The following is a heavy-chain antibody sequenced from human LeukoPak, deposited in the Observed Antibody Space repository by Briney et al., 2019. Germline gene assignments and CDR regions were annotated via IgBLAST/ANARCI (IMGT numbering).Heavy chain of an antibody. CDR2: TSYDGSNR. V-gene: IGHV3-30-3*01. CDR1: GFTFSNYA. Sequence: QPGRSLRLSCAASGFTFSNYAMYWVRQAPGKGLEWVAVTSYDGSNRYYADSVKGRFTISRDNSKNTLYLQMNSLRVEDTAVYYCARGPYGDSWGQGTPVTVSS. CDR3: ARGPYGDS. D-gene: IGHD4-17*01. J-gene: IGHJ4*02.